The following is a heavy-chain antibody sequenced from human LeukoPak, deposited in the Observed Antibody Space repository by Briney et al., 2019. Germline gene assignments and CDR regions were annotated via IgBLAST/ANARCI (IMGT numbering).Heavy chain of an antibody. Sequence: PSETLSLTCTVSGGSISSGDYYWSWIRQPPGKGLEWLGSIRYSGTTYYNPSLKGRVTIFVDTSNNQFSLRLRSVTAADTAVYYCARRLHYFDYWGQGSLVTVSS. J-gene: IGHJ4*02. CDR1: GGSISSGDYY. V-gene: IGHV4-39*01. CDR3: ARRLHYFDY. CDR2: IRYSGTT. D-gene: IGHD2-21*02.